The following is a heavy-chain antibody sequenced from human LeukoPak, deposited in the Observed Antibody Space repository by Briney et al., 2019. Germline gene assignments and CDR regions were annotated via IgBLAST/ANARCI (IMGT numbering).Heavy chain of an antibody. V-gene: IGHV1-69*04. CDR2: IIPILGIA. CDR1: GGTFSSYA. CDR3: ARVLVEMATILGY. Sequence: SVKVSCEASGGTFSSYAISWVRQAPGQGLEWMGRIIPILGIANYAQKFQGRVTITADKSTSTAYMELSSLRSEDTAVYYCARVLVEMATILGYWGQGTLVTVSS. D-gene: IGHD5-24*01. J-gene: IGHJ4*02.